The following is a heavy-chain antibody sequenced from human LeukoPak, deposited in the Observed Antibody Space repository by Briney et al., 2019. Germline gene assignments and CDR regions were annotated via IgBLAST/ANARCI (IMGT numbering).Heavy chain of an antibody. Sequence: SETLSLTCTVSGGSISSSSYYWGWIRQPPGKGLEWIGSIYYSGSTHYNPSLKSRVTISVDTSKNQFSLKLSSVTAADTAVYYCARSGSYGDYVGYWGQGTLVTVYS. CDR1: GGSISSSSYY. D-gene: IGHD4-17*01. V-gene: IGHV4-39*01. CDR3: ARSGSYGDYVGY. CDR2: IYYSGST. J-gene: IGHJ4*02.